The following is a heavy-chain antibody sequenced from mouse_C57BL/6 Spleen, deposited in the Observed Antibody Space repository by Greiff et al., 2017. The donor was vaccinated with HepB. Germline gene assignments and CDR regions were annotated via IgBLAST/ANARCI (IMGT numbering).Heavy chain of an antibody. Sequence: EVQLQESGPGLVKPSPSLSLPCSVTGYSITSGYYWNWIRQFPGNKLEWMGYIRYDGSNNYNPSLKNRISITRDTSKNQFFLKLNSVTTEDTANYDCARCTSYYDGTSRDYWGQGTSVTVSP. CDR1: GYSITSGYY. V-gene: IGHV3-6*01. CDR2: IRYDGSN. J-gene: IGHJ4*01. D-gene: IGHD1-1*01. CDR3: ARCTSYYDGTSRDY.